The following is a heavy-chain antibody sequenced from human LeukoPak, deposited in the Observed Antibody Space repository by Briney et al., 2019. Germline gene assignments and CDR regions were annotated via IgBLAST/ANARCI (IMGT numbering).Heavy chain of an antibody. V-gene: IGHV1-69*04. CDR1: GGTFSSYA. CDR2: IIPILGIA. J-gene: IGHJ6*02. Sequence: SVKVSCKASGGTFSSYAISWVRQAPGQGLEWMGRIIPILGIANYAQKFQGRVTITADKSTSTAHMELSSLRSEDTAVYYCARSPTMPPYYYYGMDVWGQGTTVTVSS. CDR3: ARSPTMPPYYYYGMDV. D-gene: IGHD2-2*01.